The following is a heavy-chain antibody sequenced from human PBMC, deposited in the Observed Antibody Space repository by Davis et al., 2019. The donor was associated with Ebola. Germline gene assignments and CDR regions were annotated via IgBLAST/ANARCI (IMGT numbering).Heavy chain of an antibody. J-gene: IGHJ4*02. V-gene: IGHV3-30*02. Sequence: GESLKISCVASGFTFSSYGMHWVRQAPGKGLEWVAFIRYDGSNKYYADSVKGRFTISRDNSKNTLYLQMNSLRAEDTAVYYCAKDGAEVLWFGETQYYFDYWGQGTLVTVSS. CDR3: AKDGAEVLWFGETQYYFDY. CDR2: IRYDGSNK. CDR1: GFTFSSYG. D-gene: IGHD3-10*01.